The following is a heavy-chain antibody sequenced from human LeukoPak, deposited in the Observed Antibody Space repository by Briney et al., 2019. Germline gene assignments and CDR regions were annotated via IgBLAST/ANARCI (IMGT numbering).Heavy chain of an antibody. CDR1: GYNFISYY. CDR3: AREDVVLVDAVRYYYYGMDV. D-gene: IGHD2-8*01. J-gene: IGHJ6*02. V-gene: IGHV1-46*01. Sequence: ASVKVSCKASGYNFISYYMHWVRQAPGQGLEWMGIINPSGGSTSYAQKFQDRVTMTRDASTSTVYMELSSLKSEDTAVYYCAREDVVLVDAVRYYYYGMDVWGQGTTVTVSS. CDR2: INPSGGST.